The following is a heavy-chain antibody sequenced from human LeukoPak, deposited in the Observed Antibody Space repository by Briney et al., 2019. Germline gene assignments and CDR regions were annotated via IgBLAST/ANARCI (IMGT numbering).Heavy chain of an antibody. D-gene: IGHD1-1*01. Sequence: ASVNVSCKASGYSYTTFATTRVPQAPGQRLEGMGWISPQNGNTKYAQKSQGRVTMTTDTSRSTAYMELRSLRSDDTAVYYCARSTTGKTWNYYYFGLDVWGQGTTVTVSS. V-gene: IGHV1-18*01. J-gene: IGHJ6*02. CDR3: ARSTTGKTWNYYYFGLDV. CDR1: GYSYTTFA. CDR2: ISPQNGNT.